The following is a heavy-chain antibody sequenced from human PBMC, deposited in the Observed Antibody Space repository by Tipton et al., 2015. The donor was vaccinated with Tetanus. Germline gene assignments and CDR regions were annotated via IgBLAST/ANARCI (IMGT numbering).Heavy chain of an antibody. Sequence: PGLVKPSETLSLSCTVSGGSVRSGDYQWNWIRQPPGKGLEWLAYISYSGSTNSNYALKSRITISRDTSKNRISLKLTSVTAADTALYYCARGVPYSTAMGSDWFDPWGQGTLVTVSS. CDR1: GGSVRSGDYQ. V-gene: IGHV4-61*08. CDR2: ISYSGST. CDR3: ARGVPYSTAMGSDWFDP. J-gene: IGHJ5*02. D-gene: IGHD1-26*01.